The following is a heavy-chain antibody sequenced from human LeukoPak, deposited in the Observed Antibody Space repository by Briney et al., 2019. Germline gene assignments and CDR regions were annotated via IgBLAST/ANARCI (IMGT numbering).Heavy chain of an antibody. CDR1: GFTFSDYY. Sequence: GGSLRLSCAASGFTFSDYYMSWIRQAPGKGLEWVSYISSSGSTIYYADSVKGRFTISRDNAKNSLYLQMNSLRAEDTAVYYSARDNGAAAVNFDYWGQGTLVTVSS. J-gene: IGHJ4*02. D-gene: IGHD6-13*01. CDR3: ARDNGAAAVNFDY. CDR2: ISSSGSTI. V-gene: IGHV3-11*04.